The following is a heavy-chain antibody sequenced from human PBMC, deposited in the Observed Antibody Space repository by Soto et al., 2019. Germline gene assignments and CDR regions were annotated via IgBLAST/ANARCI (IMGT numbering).Heavy chain of an antibody. CDR1: GGPFNNHA. CDR3: ASDYGEIDAFDI. J-gene: IGHJ3*02. V-gene: IGHV1-69*01. CDR2: VIPTLATA. D-gene: IGHD4-17*01. Sequence: QVQLVQSGAEVKKPGSSVKVSCKTSGGPFNNHAINWVRQAPGQGLEWVGLVIPTLATADYAQKFQGRGTMTADEVTNTAYLELSSPRSDDTGVYYCASDYGEIDAFDIWGQGTLVSVSS.